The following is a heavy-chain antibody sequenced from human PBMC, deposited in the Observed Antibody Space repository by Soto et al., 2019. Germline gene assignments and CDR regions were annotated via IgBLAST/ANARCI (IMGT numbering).Heavy chain of an antibody. D-gene: IGHD6-13*01. CDR2: IYPGDSDT. J-gene: IGHJ6*02. V-gene: IGHV5-51*01. CDR1: GYGFTSYW. CDR3: ERPAPAIAAAGPTRVYYYGMDV. Sequence: GESLKISCKGSGYGFTSYWIGWVRQMPGKGLEWMGIIYPGDSDTRYSPSFQGQVTISADKSISTAYLQWSSLKASDTAMYYFERPAPAIAAAGPTRVYYYGMDVRGQRTTVTVSS.